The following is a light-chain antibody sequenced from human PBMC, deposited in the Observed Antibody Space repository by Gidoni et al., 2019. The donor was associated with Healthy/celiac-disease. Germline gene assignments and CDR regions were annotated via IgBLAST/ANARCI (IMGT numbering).Light chain of an antibody. CDR1: NIGSKS. CDR3: QVWDSSSDHVV. J-gene: IGLJ2*01. CDR2: DDS. Sequence: SNVLPQPPPVSVAPGQTARITCGGKNIGSKSVHWSQQMPGQAPGLVVYDDSDRPSGIPERFSGSNSVNTATLTISRVEAGDEADYYCQVWDSSSDHVVFGGGTKLTVL. V-gene: IGLV3-21*02.